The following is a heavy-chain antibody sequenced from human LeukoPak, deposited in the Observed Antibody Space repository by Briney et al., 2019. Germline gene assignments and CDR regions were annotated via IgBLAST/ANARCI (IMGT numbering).Heavy chain of an antibody. J-gene: IGHJ6*03. CDR3: ARDPISKRFLEWLLIDYYYYYMDV. D-gene: IGHD3-3*01. CDR2: IYYSGST. CDR1: GGSISGSSYY. V-gene: IGHV4-39*02. Sequence: PSETLSLTCTVSGGSISGSSYYWGWIRQPPGKGLEWIGSIYYSGSTYYNPSLKSRVTISVDTSKNQFSLKLSSVTAADTAVYYCARDPISKRFLEWLLIDYYYYYMDVWGKGTTVTVSS.